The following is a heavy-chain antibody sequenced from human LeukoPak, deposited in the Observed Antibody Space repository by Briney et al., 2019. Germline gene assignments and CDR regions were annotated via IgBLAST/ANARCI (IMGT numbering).Heavy chain of an antibody. Sequence: ASVKVSFKASGYTFTDYYMHWVRQAPGQGLEWMGWINPNSGGTNYAQKFQGRDTMTRDTSISTAYMEMSRLRSDDTTVYYCARIYGSNGGAFDIWGQGTMVTVSS. D-gene: IGHD4-23*01. J-gene: IGHJ3*02. V-gene: IGHV1-2*02. CDR1: GYTFTDYY. CDR3: ARIYGSNGGAFDI. CDR2: INPNSGGT.